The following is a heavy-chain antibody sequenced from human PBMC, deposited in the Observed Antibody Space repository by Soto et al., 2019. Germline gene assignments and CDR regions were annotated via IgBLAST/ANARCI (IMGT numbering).Heavy chain of an antibody. D-gene: IGHD6-19*01. CDR1: GYTFTTYG. CDR2: ISAYNGNT. CDR3: ARDLAVGLVDY. J-gene: IGHJ4*02. Sequence: ASVKVSCKASGYTFTTYGISWVRQAPGQGLEWMGWISAYNGNTNSAQKLQGRVTMTTDTSTSTAYMELRSLRSDDTAVYYCARDLAVGLVDYWGKGTLVTVSS. V-gene: IGHV1-18*01.